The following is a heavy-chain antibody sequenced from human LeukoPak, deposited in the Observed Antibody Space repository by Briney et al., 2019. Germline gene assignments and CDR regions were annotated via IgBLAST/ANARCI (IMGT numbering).Heavy chain of an antibody. Sequence: GESLKISCKGSGYSINNYWIGWVRQMPGKGLEWMGIIYPGDSDTRYSPSFQGQVTFSVDKSISTAYLQWSSLKASDTAMYYCARVHFGSGSYPFGMDVWGQGTTVTVSS. CDR1: GYSINNYW. CDR2: IYPGDSDT. D-gene: IGHD3-10*01. V-gene: IGHV5-51*01. J-gene: IGHJ6*02. CDR3: ARVHFGSGSYPFGMDV.